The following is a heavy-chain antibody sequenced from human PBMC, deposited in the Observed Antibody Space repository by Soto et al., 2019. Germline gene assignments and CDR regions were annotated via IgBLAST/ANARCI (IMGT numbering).Heavy chain of an antibody. Sequence: PSETLSLTCTVSGGSISNYYWSWIRQPPGKGLEWIGYIYYGGSINYNPSLKSRVTISVDTSKNQFSLNLSSVTAADTAVYYCARARRNSFYYYGLDVWGQGTTVTVSS. V-gene: IGHV4-59*13. J-gene: IGHJ6*02. CDR2: IYYGGSI. CDR1: GGSISNYY. D-gene: IGHD5-18*01. CDR3: ARARRNSFYYYGLDV.